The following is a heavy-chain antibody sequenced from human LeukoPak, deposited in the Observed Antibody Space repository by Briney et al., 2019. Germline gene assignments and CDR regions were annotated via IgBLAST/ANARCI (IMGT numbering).Heavy chain of an antibody. J-gene: IGHJ4*02. CDR2: IYTSGST. D-gene: IGHD6-13*01. V-gene: IGHV4-4*07. Sequence: PPETLSLTCTVSGGSISSYYWSWIRQPAGKGLEWIGRIYTSGSTNYNPSLKSRVTISVDTSKNQFSLKLSSVTAADTAVYYCASGYSSSWPDYWGQGTLVTVSS. CDR3: ASGYSSSWPDY. CDR1: GGSISSYY.